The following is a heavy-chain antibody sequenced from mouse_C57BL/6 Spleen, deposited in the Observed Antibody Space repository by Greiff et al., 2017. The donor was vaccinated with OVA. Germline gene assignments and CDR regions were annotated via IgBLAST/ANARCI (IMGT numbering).Heavy chain of an antibody. CDR1: GYSITSGYY. CDR3: ARAFSSYSFDY. J-gene: IGHJ2*01. V-gene: IGHV3-6*01. CDR2: ISYDGSN. Sequence: EVKLQESGPGLVKPSQSLSLTCSVTGYSITSGYYWNWIRQFPGNKLEWMGYISYDGSNNYNPSLKNRISITRDTSKNQFFLKLNSVTTEDTATYYCARAFSSYSFDYWGQGTTLTVSS. D-gene: IGHD1-1*01.